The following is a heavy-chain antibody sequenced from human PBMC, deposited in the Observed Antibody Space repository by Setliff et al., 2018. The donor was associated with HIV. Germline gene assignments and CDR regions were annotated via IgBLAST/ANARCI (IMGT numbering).Heavy chain of an antibody. CDR1: GHSISGYY. J-gene: IGHJ3*02. CDR3: ARDRIEFVAEDPHDVFDI. Sequence: PSETLRLTCSVSGHSISGYYWSWIRQPAGRGLEWIGRIHTSGNTNYNPSLRGRVTMSVDMSKNQFSLKLTSVSAADTAVYYCARDRIEFVAEDPHDVFDIWGRGTLVTVSS. CDR2: IHTSGNT. V-gene: IGHV4-4*07. D-gene: IGHD5-12*01.